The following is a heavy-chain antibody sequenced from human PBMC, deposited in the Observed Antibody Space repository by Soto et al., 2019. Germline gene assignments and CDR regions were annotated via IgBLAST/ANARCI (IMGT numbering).Heavy chain of an antibody. CDR3: ARVWQGSYYLDY. V-gene: IGHV4-30-4*01. D-gene: IGHD3-10*01. Sequence: TSETLSLTCTVSGGSISSGDYYWSWIRQPPGKGLEWIGYIYYSGSTYYNPSLKSRVTISVDTSKNQFSLKLSSVTAADTAVYYCARVWQGSYYLDYWGQGTLVTVSS. CDR1: GGSISSGDYY. J-gene: IGHJ4*02. CDR2: IYYSGST.